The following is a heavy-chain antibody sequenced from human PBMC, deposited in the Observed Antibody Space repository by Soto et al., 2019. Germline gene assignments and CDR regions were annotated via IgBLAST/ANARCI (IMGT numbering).Heavy chain of an antibody. D-gene: IGHD3-3*01. CDR1: GGSISSSNW. J-gene: IGHJ4*02. CDR3: ARGGWRQIDY. CDR2: IYHSGNS. V-gene: IGHV4-4*02. Sequence: SETLSLTCAVSGGSISSSNWWSWVRQPPGRGLEWIGEIYHSGNSNYNPSLKSRVTLSVDKSKNQFSLNLTSVTAADTAVYYCARGGWRQIDYWGQGTLVTVSS.